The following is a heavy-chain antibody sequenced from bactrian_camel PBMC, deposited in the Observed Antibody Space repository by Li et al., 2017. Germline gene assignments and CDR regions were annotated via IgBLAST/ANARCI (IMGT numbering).Heavy chain of an antibody. Sequence: QLVESGGNSVQAGGSLRLSCAAAGYTYGRYCMAWFRQVPGKEREGVAMIDNNGQTTYADTVKGRFVISKDNAKYILYLQMNSLTPEDTAMYYCTASSGWASKCHLKSDEMAYWGQGTQVTVS. J-gene: IGHJ4*01. CDR1: GYTYGRYC. D-gene: IGHD6*01. CDR3: TASSGWASKCHLKSDEMAY. V-gene: IGHV3S6*01. CDR2: IDNNGQT.